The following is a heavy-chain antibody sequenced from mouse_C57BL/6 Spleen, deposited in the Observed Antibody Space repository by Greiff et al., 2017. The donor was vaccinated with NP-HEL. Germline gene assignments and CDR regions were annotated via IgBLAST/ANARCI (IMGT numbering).Heavy chain of an antibody. J-gene: IGHJ2*01. V-gene: IGHV1-26*01. D-gene: IGHD2-4*01. Sequence: EVQLQQSGPELVKPGASVKISCKASGYTFTDYYMNWVKQSHGKSLEWIGDINPNNGGTSYNQKFKGKATLTVDKSSSTAYMELRSLTSEDSAVYYCAPYDYDGRSFDYWGQGTTLTVSS. CDR3: APYDYDGRSFDY. CDR1: GYTFTDYY. CDR2: INPNNGGT.